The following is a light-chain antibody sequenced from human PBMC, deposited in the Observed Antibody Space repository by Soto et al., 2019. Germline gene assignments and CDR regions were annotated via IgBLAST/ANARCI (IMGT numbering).Light chain of an antibody. Sequence: QSALTQPASVSGSPGQSITIFCTGTSSDVGGYNYVSWYQQYPGKAPKLMIYDVSNRPSGVSNRFSGSKSGNTASLTISGLQAEDEAIYYCSSYTNNTTLVLGAGTTATV. CDR3: SSYTNNTTLV. CDR2: DVS. CDR1: SSDVGGYNY. J-gene: IGLJ1*01. V-gene: IGLV2-14*01.